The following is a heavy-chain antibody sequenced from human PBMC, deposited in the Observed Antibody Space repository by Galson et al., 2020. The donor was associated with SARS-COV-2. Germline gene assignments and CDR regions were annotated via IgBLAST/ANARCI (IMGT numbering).Heavy chain of an antibody. Sequence: ASVKVYCKASGYTFTSHGFSWVRQAPGQGLEWMGWISVKNGNTNYAQKFQGRVTMTTDTSTSTTYMELRSLRSDDTAVYYCARAADIAMNYWYFDVWGRGTLVTVSS. CDR1: GYTFTSHG. D-gene: IGHD3-22*01. V-gene: IGHV1-18*04. CDR2: ISVKNGNT. J-gene: IGHJ2*01. CDR3: ARAADIAMNYWYFDV.